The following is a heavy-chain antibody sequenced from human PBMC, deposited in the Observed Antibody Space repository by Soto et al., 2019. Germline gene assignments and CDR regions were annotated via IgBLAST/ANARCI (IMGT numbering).Heavy chain of an antibody. Sequence: XKVSCKASVYTFTSYCISWVRQAPGQGLEWMAWISPYNGNTNYAQELQGRVTMTTDTSTSTAYMELRSLRSDDTAVYYCARDLTDFWSGYPSPNWFDPWGQGTLVTVS. CDR2: ISPYNGNT. CDR3: ARDLTDFWSGYPSPNWFDP. CDR1: VYTFTSYC. D-gene: IGHD3-3*01. V-gene: IGHV1-18*01. J-gene: IGHJ5*02.